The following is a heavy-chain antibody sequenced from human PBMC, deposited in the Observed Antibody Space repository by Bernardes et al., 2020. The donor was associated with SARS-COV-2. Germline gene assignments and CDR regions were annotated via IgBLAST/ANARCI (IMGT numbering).Heavy chain of an antibody. CDR1: GYTFTSYV. CDR2: ISAYNGNT. V-gene: IGHV1-18*01. CDR3: ARAIVVVPAALPRNGEDYCYYGRDV. J-gene: IGHJ6*02. Sequence: ASVKVSCKASGYTFTSYVISWVRQAPGQGLEWMGWISAYNGNTNYAQKLQGRVTMTTDTSTSTAYMELRSLRSDDTAVYYCARAIVVVPAALPRNGEDYCYYGRDVWGHGTTVTISS. D-gene: IGHD2-2*02.